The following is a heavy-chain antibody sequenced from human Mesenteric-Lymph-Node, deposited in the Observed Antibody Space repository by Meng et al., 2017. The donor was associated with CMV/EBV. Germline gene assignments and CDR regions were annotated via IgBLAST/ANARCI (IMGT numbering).Heavy chain of an antibody. CDR2: IYWYDDK. CDR3: AHTYYNSGNNLDF. Sequence: SGFSLTSEAVGGVWVRLPPRKALEWLALIYWYDDKRSSPSLRSRLIITKDTSKNPVVLIMSNMDPVDTATYYCAHTYYNSGNNLDFWGQGTLVTVSS. D-gene: IGHD1-1*01. V-gene: IGHV2-5*01. J-gene: IGHJ4*02. CDR1: GFSLTSEAVG.